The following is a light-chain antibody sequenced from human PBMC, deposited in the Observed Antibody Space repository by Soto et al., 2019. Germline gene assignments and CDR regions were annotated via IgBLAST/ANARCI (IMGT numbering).Light chain of an antibody. V-gene: IGKV3-20*01. CDR2: DAS. Sequence: EIVLTQSPGTLSLSPGERATLSCRASQSVSSSYLAWYQQKPGQAPRLLLYDASSRATGIPDRFSGSGSGQDFTLTISRLEPEEFAVYYCHQYGSSPRTFGQGTKVEIQ. CDR1: QSVSSSY. CDR3: HQYGSSPRT. J-gene: IGKJ1*01.